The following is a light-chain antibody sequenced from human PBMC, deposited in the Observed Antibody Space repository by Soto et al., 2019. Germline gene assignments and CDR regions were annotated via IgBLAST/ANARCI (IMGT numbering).Light chain of an antibody. CDR3: QQRNVWPPVT. CDR1: PSVTNF. Sequence: EIVLTQSPATLSLSPGERATLSCRASPSVTNFLAWYQQKPGQAPRLLIYGAFNRATGIPARFSGSGSATDFPLTISSLEPEDSAVYYCQQRNVWPPVTFGQGTRLEI. CDR2: GAF. V-gene: IGKV3-11*01. J-gene: IGKJ5*01.